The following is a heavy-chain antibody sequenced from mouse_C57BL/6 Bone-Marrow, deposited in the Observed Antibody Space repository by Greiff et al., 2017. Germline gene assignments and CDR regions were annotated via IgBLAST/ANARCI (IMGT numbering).Heavy chain of an antibody. Sequence: QVQLQQSGPGLVAPSQSLSITCTVSGFSLSSYGVDWVRQPPGKGLEWLGVIWGGGSTNYNSALMSRLCISKDNSKSQVFLKMNSLQTDDTAMYYGAKHAYYSNYTYWYVDVWGTGTTVTVAS. D-gene: IGHD2-5*01. CDR3: AKHAYYSNYTYWYVDV. CDR2: IWGGGST. V-gene: IGHV2-9*01. J-gene: IGHJ1*03. CDR1: GFSLSSYG.